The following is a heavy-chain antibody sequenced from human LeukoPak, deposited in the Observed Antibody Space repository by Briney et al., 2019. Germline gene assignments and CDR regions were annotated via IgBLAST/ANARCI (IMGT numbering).Heavy chain of an antibody. CDR1: GGTFSSYA. D-gene: IGHD4-17*01. CDR3: ARCPSGESSLYYYYYGMDV. J-gene: IGHJ6*02. CDR2: IIPIRGIA. V-gene: IGHV1-69*04. Sequence: ASVKVSCKASGGTFSSYAISWVRQAPGQGLEWMGRIIPIRGIANYAQKFQGRVTITADKSTSTAYMELSSLRSEDTAVYYCARCPSGESSLYYYYYGMDVWGQGTTVTVSS.